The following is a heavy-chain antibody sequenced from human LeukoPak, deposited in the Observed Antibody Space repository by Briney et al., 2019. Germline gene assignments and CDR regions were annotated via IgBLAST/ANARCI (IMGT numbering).Heavy chain of an antibody. D-gene: IGHD3-3*01. J-gene: IGHJ4*02. CDR2: INPNSGGT. V-gene: IGHV1-2*02. Sequence: GASVKVSCKASGYTFTGYYMHWVRQAPGHGLEWMGWINPNSGGTNYAQKFQGRVTMTRDTSISTAYMELSRLRSDDTAVYYCARVRSFWSGYYVFDYWGQGTLVTVSS. CDR1: GYTFTGYY. CDR3: ARVRSFWSGYYVFDY.